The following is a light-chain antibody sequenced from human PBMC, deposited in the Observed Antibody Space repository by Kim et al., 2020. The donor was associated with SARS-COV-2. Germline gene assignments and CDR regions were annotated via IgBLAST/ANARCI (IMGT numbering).Light chain of an antibody. CDR1: SSDVGGYNS. CDR2: DGS. J-gene: IGLJ2*01. Sequence: QSRPISCTGSSSDVGGYNSVSWYQQHPGKATKIMIYDGSKRPTGVSNRFYGSKSGNTASLTISGLQAEDEADYYCSSYTSSSTYVVFGGGTK. V-gene: IGLV2-14*04. CDR3: SSYTSSSTYVV.